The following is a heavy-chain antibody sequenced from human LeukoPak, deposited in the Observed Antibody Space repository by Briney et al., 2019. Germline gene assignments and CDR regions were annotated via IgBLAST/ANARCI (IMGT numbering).Heavy chain of an antibody. V-gene: IGHV3-23*01. D-gene: IGHD6-19*01. J-gene: IGHJ4*02. CDR3: AKDSSGWGY. CDR2: ISGSGGST. CDR1: GFTFSSYS. Sequence: GSLRLSCAASGFTFSSYSMNWVRQAPGKGLEWVSAISGSGGSTYYADSVKGRFTISRDNSKNTLYLQMNSLRVEDTAVYYCAKDSSGWGYWGQGTLVTVSS.